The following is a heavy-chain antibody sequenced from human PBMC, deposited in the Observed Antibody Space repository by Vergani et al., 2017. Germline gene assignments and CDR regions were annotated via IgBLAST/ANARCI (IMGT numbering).Heavy chain of an antibody. Sequence: QVQLVQSGAEVKKPGASVKVSCKASGYTFTGYYMHWVRQAPGQGLEWMGWINPNSGGTNYAQKFQGRVTMTRDTSISTAYMALSRLRSDDTAVYYCARDGHSGSYRIGGVDYWGQGTLVTVSS. CDR1: GYTFTGYY. CDR2: INPNSGGT. D-gene: IGHD1-26*01. J-gene: IGHJ4*02. CDR3: ARDGHSGSYRIGGVDY. V-gene: IGHV1-2*02.